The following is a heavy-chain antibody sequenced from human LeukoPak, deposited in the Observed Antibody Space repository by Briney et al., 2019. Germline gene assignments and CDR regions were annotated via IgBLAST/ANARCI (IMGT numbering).Heavy chain of an antibody. CDR3: AMGLD. V-gene: IGHV3-7*04. CDR2: INQDGSQK. Sequence: GGSLRLSCAASGFTFSIYWMNWVRQAPGKGLEWVANINQDGSQKYYVDSVKGRFTISGDNVKNSLYLQMNSLRAEDTAVYYCAMGLDWGRGALVTVSS. J-gene: IGHJ4*02. CDR1: GFTFSIYW.